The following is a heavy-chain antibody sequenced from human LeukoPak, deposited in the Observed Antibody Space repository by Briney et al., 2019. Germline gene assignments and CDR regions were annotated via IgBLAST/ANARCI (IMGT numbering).Heavy chain of an antibody. CDR3: ARDYCGGDCFPDY. J-gene: IGHJ4*02. CDR1: GYTFTGYY. D-gene: IGHD2-21*02. V-gene: IGHV1-2*06. CDR2: INPNSGDT. Sequence: ASVKVSCKASGYTFTGYYVHWVWQAPGQGLEWMGRINPNSGDTNYAQKFQGRVTITRDTSISTAYMELSRLRSDDTAVYYCARDYCGGDCFPDYWGQGTLVTVSS.